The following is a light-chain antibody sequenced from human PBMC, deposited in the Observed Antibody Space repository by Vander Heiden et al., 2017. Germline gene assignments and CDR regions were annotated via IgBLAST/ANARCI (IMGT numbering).Light chain of an antibody. CDR3: GTWDSSLSAYV. CDR2: DNN. Sequence: QSVLTQPPSVSPAPGQKVTISCSGSSSNIGNNYVSWYQQLPGTAPKLLIYDNNKRPSGIPDRFSGSKSGTSATLGITGLQTGDEADYYCGTWDSSLSAYVFGTGTKVTVL. CDR1: SSNIGNNY. V-gene: IGLV1-51*01. J-gene: IGLJ1*01.